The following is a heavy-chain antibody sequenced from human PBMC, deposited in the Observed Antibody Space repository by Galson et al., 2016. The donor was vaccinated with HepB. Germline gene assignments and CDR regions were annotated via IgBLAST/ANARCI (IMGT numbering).Heavy chain of an antibody. V-gene: IGHV3-48*04. D-gene: IGHD2-21*02. J-gene: IGHJ2*01. Sequence: SLRLSCAVFGFNRNSYSLYWARQAPGKGQDWVSYISTGGTTIYYAHSVNGRFTISRDNAKNLLYLQMNSLRVEDTAVYYCARDPYCGGDCNSPRYFDLWGRGTLVTVSS. CDR3: ARDPYCGGDCNSPRYFDL. CDR1: GFNRNSYS. CDR2: ISTGGTTI.